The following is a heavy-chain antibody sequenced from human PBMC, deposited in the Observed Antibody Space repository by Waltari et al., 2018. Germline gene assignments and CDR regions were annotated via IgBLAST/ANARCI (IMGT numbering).Heavy chain of an antibody. CDR1: GFMISXYG. J-gene: IGHJ6*02. CDR2: ISNIRNEE. D-gene: IGHD3-9*01. Sequence: VQXVXSGGGVVQXGTSLRLSCGASGFMISXYGMSWVRQAXGKGLXWVAGISNIRNEEAYGDSVKGRFFISRXQSKNTLSLHMSXLRXDDTAXYXCARELFGXXGWHXVLTGYNRYXXYYPMDVXGQGTTVIVXS. CDR3: ARELFGXXGWHXVLTGYNRYXXYYPMDV. V-gene: IGHV3-30*03.